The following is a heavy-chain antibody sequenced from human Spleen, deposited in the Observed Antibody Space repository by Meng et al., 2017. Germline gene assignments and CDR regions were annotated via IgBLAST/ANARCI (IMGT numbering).Heavy chain of an antibody. CDR2: ISAAGSYI. J-gene: IGHJ4*02. CDR1: GITFSSDT. V-gene: IGHV3-21*01. Sequence: GESLKISCVGSGITFSSDTMNWVRQPPGKGLEWVSSISAAGSYIYYADSVKGRFTISRDNAKNSLYLQMNSLRAEDTAVYYCARGITMVRGVPEPLDYWGQGTLVTVSS. CDR3: ARGITMVRGVPEPLDY. D-gene: IGHD3-10*01.